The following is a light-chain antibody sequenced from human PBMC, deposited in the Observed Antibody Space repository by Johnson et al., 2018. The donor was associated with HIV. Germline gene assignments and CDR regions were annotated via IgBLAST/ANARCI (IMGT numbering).Light chain of an antibody. Sequence: QSVLTQPPSVSAAPGQKVTISCSGSSSNIGNSYVSWYQQLPGTAPKLLIYDNNKRPSGIPDRFSGSKSGTSATLGITGLQTGDEADYYCGTWGGVFGTDQGHRP. V-gene: IGLV1-51*01. CDR2: DNN. CDR3: GTWGGV. J-gene: IGLJ1*01. CDR1: SSNIGNSY.